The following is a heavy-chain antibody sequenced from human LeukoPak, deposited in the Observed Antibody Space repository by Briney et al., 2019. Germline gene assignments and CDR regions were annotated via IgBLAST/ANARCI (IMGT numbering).Heavy chain of an antibody. CDR3: ARDKIVGATNFDS. D-gene: IGHD1-26*01. CDR1: GFTFSSYW. J-gene: IGHJ4*02. V-gene: IGHV3-7*01. CDR2: IRQDGGEI. Sequence: RGSLRLSCAASGFTFSSYWMAWVRQAPGKGLEWVANIRQDGGEIYYVDSVKGRFIFSRDNAKNSLYLEMNSLRDEDTAVYYCARDKIVGATNFDSWGQGTLVTVSS.